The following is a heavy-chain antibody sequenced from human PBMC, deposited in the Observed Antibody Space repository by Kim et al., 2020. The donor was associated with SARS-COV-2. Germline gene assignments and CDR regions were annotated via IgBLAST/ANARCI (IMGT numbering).Heavy chain of an antibody. Sequence: ASVKVSCKVSGYTLTELSMHWVRQAPGKGLEWMGGFDPEDGETIYAQKFQGRVTMTEDTSTDTAYMELSSLRSEDTAVYYCATTRRWLAPPFPFDYWGQGTLVTVSS. V-gene: IGHV1-24*01. CDR3: ATTRRWLAPPFPFDY. J-gene: IGHJ4*02. D-gene: IGHD6-19*01. CDR2: FDPEDGET. CDR1: GYTLTELS.